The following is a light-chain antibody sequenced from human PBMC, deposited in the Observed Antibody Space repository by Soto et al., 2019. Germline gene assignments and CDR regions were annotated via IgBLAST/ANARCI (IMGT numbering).Light chain of an antibody. CDR1: QGVRNW. CDR2: KTS. Sequence: IQMTQSPSTVSASVGDGVAITCRASQGVRNWLAWFQQKPGRPPKLLIYKTSRLEGGVSSRFNVSGYGTDFTLAISSLQPDDFATYYCQQYDAFPLTFGQGTKLE. V-gene: IGKV1-5*03. J-gene: IGKJ2*01. CDR3: QQYDAFPLT.